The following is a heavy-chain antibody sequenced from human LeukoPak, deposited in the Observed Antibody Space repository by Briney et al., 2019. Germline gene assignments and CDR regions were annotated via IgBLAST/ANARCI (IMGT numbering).Heavy chain of an antibody. V-gene: IGHV4-59*08. D-gene: IGHD1-14*01. CDR1: GGSISSYY. CDR2: IYYSGST. CDR3: ARRTPEDAFDI. Sequence: ASETLSLTCTVSGGSISSYYWSWIRQPPGKGLEWIGYIYYSGSTNYNPSLKSRVTISVDTSKNQFSLKLSSVTAADTAVYYCARRTPEDAFDIWGQGTMVTVSS. J-gene: IGHJ3*02.